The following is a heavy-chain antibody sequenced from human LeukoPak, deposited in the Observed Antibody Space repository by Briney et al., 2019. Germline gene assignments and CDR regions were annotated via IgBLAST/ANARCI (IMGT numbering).Heavy chain of an antibody. CDR1: GFTFTSYG. CDR2: IWSDGNNK. J-gene: IGHJ4*02. Sequence: GGSLRLSCAASGFTFTSYGMHWVRQAPGKGLEWVAVIWSDGNNKFYADSVKGRFTISRDNSKNTVYLQMNSLRAEDTAVYYCARGKVGLDYWGQGTLVTVSS. V-gene: IGHV3-33*01. D-gene: IGHD1-26*01. CDR3: ARGKVGLDY.